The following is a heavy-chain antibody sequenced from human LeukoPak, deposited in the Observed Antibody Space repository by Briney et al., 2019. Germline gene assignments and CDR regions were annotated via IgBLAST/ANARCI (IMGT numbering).Heavy chain of an antibody. Sequence: ASVNVSCKASDYTFTNYDISWVRQAPGQGLEWMGWISGYNGKTSYAQKVQGRVTLTTDTSTSTAYMELRSLRSDDTAVYYCARDEGGFDIWGQGTMVTVSS. J-gene: IGHJ3*02. CDR2: ISGYNGKT. CDR1: DYTFTNYD. CDR3: ARDEGGFDI. D-gene: IGHD2-15*01. V-gene: IGHV1-18*01.